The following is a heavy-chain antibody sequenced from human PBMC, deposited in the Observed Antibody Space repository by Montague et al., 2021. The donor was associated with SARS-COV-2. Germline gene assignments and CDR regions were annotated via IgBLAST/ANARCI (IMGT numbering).Heavy chain of an antibody. D-gene: IGHD2-15*01. CDR1: GDSVRTYNYY. CDR3: ARERRLVANVVVVVYVGVYGLDV. Sequence: SETLSLTCTVSGDSVRTYNYYWGWIRQPPGKGLEWIGSIYYSGSTNSNPSLKSRVTISVDTSKNQLSLKLSSVTAADTAVYYCARERRLVANVVVVVYVGVYGLDVWGQGTMVTVSS. V-gene: IGHV4-39*07. J-gene: IGHJ6*02. CDR2: IYYSGST.